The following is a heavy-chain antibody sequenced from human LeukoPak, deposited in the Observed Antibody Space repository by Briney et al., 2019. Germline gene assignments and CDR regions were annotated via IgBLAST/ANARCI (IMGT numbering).Heavy chain of an antibody. V-gene: IGHV3-9*01. J-gene: IGHJ4*02. Sequence: PGGSLRLSWAASGFTFDEYAMRWVRQAPGKGLEWVAGISWNSGNIGYADSVKGRFTISKDNAKHSLYLQMNSLRAEDTALYYCAKAAGYGSGSCSDYWGQGTLVTVSS. CDR1: GFTFDEYA. D-gene: IGHD3-10*01. CDR2: ISWNSGNI. CDR3: AKAAGYGSGSCSDY.